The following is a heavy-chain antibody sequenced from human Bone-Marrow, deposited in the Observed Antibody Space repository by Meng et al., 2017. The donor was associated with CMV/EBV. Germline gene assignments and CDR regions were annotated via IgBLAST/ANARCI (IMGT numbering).Heavy chain of an antibody. CDR2: ISAYNGNT. CDR3: AREGVVPAAKGAEYYYYYYGMDV. D-gene: IGHD2-2*01. V-gene: IGHV1-18*01. CDR1: GYTFTSYG. J-gene: IGHJ6*02. Sequence: ASVKVSCKASGYTFTSYGISWVRQAPGQGLEWMGWISAYNGNTNYAQKLQGRVTMTTDTSTSTAYMELRSLRSDDTAVYYCAREGVVPAAKGAEYYYYYYGMDVWGQGTTVTVSS.